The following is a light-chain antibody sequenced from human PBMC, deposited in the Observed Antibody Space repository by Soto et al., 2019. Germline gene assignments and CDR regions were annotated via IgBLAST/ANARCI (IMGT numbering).Light chain of an antibody. V-gene: IGKV1-6*01. CDR2: AAS. Sequence: AIQMTQSPSSLSASVGDRVTITCRASQGIRNDLGWYQQKPGKAPKLLIYAASSLQSGVPSRFSGSGSGTDFTLTISSLQPEDFAAYYCQHSYNAPWTFGQGTKVDIK. CDR1: QGIRND. CDR3: QHSYNAPWT. J-gene: IGKJ1*01.